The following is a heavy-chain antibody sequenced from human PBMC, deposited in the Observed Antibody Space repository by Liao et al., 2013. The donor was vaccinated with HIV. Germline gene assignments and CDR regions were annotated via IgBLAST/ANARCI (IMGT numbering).Heavy chain of an antibody. CDR2: IYYSGST. V-gene: IGHV4-39*07. J-gene: IGHJ4*02. CDR3: ARALGVLLWFGDLLGQFDY. Sequence: QLQLQESGPGLVKPSETLSLTCTVSGGSISSSSYYWGWIRQPPGKGLEWIGSIYYSGSTYYNPSLKSRVTISVDTSKNQFSLKLSSVTAADTAVYYCARALGVLLWFGDLLGQFDYWGQGTLVTVSS. CDR1: GGSISSSSYY. D-gene: IGHD3-10*01.